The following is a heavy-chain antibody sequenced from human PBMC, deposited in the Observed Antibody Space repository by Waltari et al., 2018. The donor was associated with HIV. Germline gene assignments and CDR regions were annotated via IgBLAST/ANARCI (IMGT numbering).Heavy chain of an antibody. Sequence: QVQLVESGGGVVQPGRSLRLSCAASGFTLSSYAMHWVRQAPGKGLEWVAVISYDGNNIEYADSVKGRFTISRDNSKNTLYLQMNSLRAEDTALYYCARDPRALIIVTTFSYGVDVWGQGTAVTVSS. D-gene: IGHD3-22*01. CDR3: ARDPRALIIVTTFSYGVDV. V-gene: IGHV3-30*07. CDR1: GFTLSSYA. CDR2: ISYDGNNI. J-gene: IGHJ6*02.